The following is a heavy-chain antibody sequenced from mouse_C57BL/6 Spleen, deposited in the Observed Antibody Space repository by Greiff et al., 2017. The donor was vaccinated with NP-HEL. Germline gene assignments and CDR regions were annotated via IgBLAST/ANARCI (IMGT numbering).Heavy chain of an antibody. CDR3: ARGNNYVSY. CDR2: IYPGDGDT. D-gene: IGHD5-2*01. Sequence: QVQLKESGPELVKPGASVKISCKASGYAFSSSWMNWVKQRPGKGLEWIGRIYPGDGDTNYNGKFKGKATLTADKSSSTAYMQLSSLTSEDSAVYFCARGNNYVSYWGQGTLVTVSA. CDR1: GYAFSSSW. J-gene: IGHJ3*01. V-gene: IGHV1-82*01.